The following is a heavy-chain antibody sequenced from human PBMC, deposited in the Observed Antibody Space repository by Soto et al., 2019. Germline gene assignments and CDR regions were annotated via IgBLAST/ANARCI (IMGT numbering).Heavy chain of an antibody. CDR2: ISQDGTDT. CDR3: PRDLLSYGDSAQTYWSFDL. D-gene: IGHD4-17*01. J-gene: IGHJ2*01. V-gene: IGHV3-7*01. CDR1: GITFSRCL. Sequence: GGSLRLSCGASGITFSRCLMSWVRQAPGKGLEWVASISQDGTDTDYVDSVKGRFAISRDNPKNSLYLQMNSLRADDTAVYYCPRDLLSYGDSAQTYWSFDLWGRGTRLTVSS.